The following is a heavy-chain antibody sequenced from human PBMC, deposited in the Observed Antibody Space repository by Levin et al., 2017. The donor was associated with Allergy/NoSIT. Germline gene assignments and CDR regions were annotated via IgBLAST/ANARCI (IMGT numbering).Heavy chain of an antibody. J-gene: IGHJ2*01. CDR1: GYSFTSYW. Sequence: GESLKISCKGSGYSFTSYWIGWVRQMPGKGLEWMGIIYPGDSDTRYSPSFQGQVTISADKSISTAYLQWSSLKASDTAMYYCARLGTVVTPNWYFDLWGRGTLVTVSS. D-gene: IGHD4-23*01. CDR3: ARLGTVVTPNWYFDL. V-gene: IGHV5-51*01. CDR2: IYPGDSDT.